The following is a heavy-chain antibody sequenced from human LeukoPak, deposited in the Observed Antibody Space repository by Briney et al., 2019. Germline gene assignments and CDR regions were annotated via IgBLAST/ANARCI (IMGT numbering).Heavy chain of an antibody. Sequence: HSGASLRLSCAASGFTFTSYAMSWVRQPPGKGLEWVSAISGNGGTTYYPDSVKGRFTISRDNSKNTLYLQMNSLRAEDTAVYYCAKEKYSSGFFDYWGQGTLGTVSS. CDR1: GFTFTSYA. J-gene: IGHJ4*02. D-gene: IGHD6-19*01. CDR2: ISGNGGTT. V-gene: IGHV3-23*01. CDR3: AKEKYSSGFFDY.